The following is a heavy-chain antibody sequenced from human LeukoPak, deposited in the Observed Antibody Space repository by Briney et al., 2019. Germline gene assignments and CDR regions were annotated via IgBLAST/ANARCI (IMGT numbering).Heavy chain of an antibody. J-gene: IGHJ4*02. CDR2: ISGYNGNT. D-gene: IGHD3-22*01. Sequence: ASVKVSCKASGYTFTSYGISWVRQAPGQGLEWMGWISGYNGNTNYAQKLQGRVTMTTDTSTSTAYMELRSLRSDDTAVYYCARTAISKDSSGYFYWGQGTLVTVSS. V-gene: IGHV1-18*01. CDR1: GYTFTSYG. CDR3: ARTAISKDSSGYFY.